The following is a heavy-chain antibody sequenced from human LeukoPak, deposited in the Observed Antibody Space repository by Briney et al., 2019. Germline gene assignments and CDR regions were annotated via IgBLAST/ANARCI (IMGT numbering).Heavy chain of an antibody. CDR2: IIPILGIA. J-gene: IGHJ3*02. D-gene: IGHD5-18*01. Sequence: SVKVSCKASGGTFSSYAISWVRQAPGQGLEWMGRIIPILGIANYAQKFQGRVTITADKSTSTAYMELSSLRSEDTAVYYCASVGEQLWPEDAFDIWGQGTMVTVSS. CDR3: ASVGEQLWPEDAFDI. V-gene: IGHV1-69*04. CDR1: GGTFSSYA.